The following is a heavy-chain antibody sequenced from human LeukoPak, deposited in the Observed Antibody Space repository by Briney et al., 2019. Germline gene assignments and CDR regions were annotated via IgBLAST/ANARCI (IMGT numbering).Heavy chain of an antibody. CDR2: ISDRDGST. Sequence: PGGSLGLSCAASGFTFSSYAMTWVRQAPGKGLEWVSAISDRDGSTYYADSVKGRFTISRDNSKNTLYLQMNSLRAEDTAVYYCAKGYRGNYDYWGQGTLVTVSS. CDR1: GFTFSSYA. D-gene: IGHD1-26*01. CDR3: AKGYRGNYDY. V-gene: IGHV3-23*01. J-gene: IGHJ4*02.